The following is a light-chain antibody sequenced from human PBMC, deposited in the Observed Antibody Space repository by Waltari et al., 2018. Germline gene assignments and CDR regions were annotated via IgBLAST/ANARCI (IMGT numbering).Light chain of an antibody. J-gene: IGKJ1*01. V-gene: IGKV3-20*01. CDR1: QSLNRA. CDR2: GVS. CDR3: QHYLRLPVA. Sequence: EIVLTQSPDTLSLSPGERATLSCRASQSLNRALAWYQPKPGQAPRLLIYGVSARATGIPDRFSGSGSGADFSLTITRLEPEDFAVYYCQHYLRLPVAFGQGTKVDIK.